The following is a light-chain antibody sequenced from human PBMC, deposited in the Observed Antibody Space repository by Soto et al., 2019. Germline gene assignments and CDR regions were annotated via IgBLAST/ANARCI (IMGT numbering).Light chain of an antibody. CDR3: QSYDSSLSGSV. J-gene: IGLJ2*01. CDR1: SSNIGAGSD. Sequence: QAVVTQPPSVSGAPGQSVTISCTGSSSNIGAGSDVHWYQHLPGTPPKVLIYANNNRPSGVPDRFSGSKSGTSASLSITGLQAEDEADYYCQSYDSSLSGSVFGGGTKVTVL. V-gene: IGLV1-40*01. CDR2: ANN.